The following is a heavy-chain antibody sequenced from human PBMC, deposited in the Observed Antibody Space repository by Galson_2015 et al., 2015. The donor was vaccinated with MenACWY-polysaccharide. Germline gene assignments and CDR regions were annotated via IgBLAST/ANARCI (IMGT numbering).Heavy chain of an antibody. V-gene: IGHV3-30-3*01. CDR2: ISYDGTNK. CDR1: GFTFGSYA. Sequence: SLRLSCAGSGFTFGSYAMHWVRQAPGKGLEWVAVISYDGTNKYYADSVKGRFTISRDNSKKTLSLQMSGLRLEDSAIFYCARDYCDRTTCLPGFDYWGQGTLVTVSS. J-gene: IGHJ4*02. D-gene: IGHD2-2*01. CDR3: ARDYCDRTTCLPGFDY.